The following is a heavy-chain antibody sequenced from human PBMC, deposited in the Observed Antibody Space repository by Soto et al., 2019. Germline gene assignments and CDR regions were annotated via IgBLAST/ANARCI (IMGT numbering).Heavy chain of an antibody. CDR1: GGSISSVGYS. CDR2: IYHSGST. J-gene: IGHJ4*02. D-gene: IGHD3-3*01. Sequence: SETLSLTYTVAGGSISSVGYSWSWIRQSPGKGLEWIGYIYHSGSTYYNPSLKSRVTISVDRSKNQVSLNLTSVTAADTAVYFCARLGGYYQALDHWSQGTLVTVS. V-gene: IGHV4-30-2*06. CDR3: ARLGGYYQALDH.